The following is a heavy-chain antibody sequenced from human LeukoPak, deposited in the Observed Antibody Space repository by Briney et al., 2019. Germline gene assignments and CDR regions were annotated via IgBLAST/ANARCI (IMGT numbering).Heavy chain of an antibody. CDR1: GFTFSSYA. CDR3: ATEKGDSPDY. V-gene: IGHV3-23*01. J-gene: IGHJ4*02. Sequence: GGSLRLSCAASGFTFSSYAMAWVRQAPGKGLEWVSGLSGSGINTYYADPVKGRFTISRDNPKNTLYLQMNSLRAEDTAVYYCATEKGDSPDYWGQGTLVTVSS. D-gene: IGHD2-21*01. CDR2: LSGSGINT.